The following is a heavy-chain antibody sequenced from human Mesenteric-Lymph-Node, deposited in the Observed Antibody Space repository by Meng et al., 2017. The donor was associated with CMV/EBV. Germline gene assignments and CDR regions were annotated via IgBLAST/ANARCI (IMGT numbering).Heavy chain of an antibody. Sequence: SETLSLTCTVSGGSISSSSYYWGWIRQPPGKGLEWIGSIYYSGSTYYNPTLKCRVTISVDTSKNQFSLKLRSVTAAATAVYYCARVGRGSYAYWSYYFDYWGQGTLVTVSS. CDR2: IYYSGST. CDR1: GGSISSSSYY. D-gene: IGHD1-26*01. J-gene: IGHJ4*02. CDR3: ARVGRGSYAYWSYYFDY. V-gene: IGHV4-39*07.